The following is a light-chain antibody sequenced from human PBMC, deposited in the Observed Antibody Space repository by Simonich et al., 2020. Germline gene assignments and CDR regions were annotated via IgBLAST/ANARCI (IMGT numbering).Light chain of an antibody. CDR1: SIDVGSYNL. Sequence: HSALTQPSSLSGFPGQSITISCTGTSIDVGSYNLVSWYQQHPVKPPKLMIYEGSKRPSGVSKRFSGSKSGNTASLTISGLHAEDEADYYCCSYAGSSTWVFGGGTKLTVL. V-gene: IGLV2-23*01. CDR2: EGS. J-gene: IGLJ3*02. CDR3: CSYAGSSTWV.